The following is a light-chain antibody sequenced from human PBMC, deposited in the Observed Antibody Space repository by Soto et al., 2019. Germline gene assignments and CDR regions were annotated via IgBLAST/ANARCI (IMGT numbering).Light chain of an antibody. CDR3: SSYTSSSPLV. Sequence: QSALTQPASVSGSPEQSITISCTGTNSDIGGSNYVSWYQQRPRKAPRLMIYEVSNRPSGVSNRFSGSKSGNTASLTISGLQAEDEADYYCSSYTSSSPLVFGTGTKVTVL. CDR2: EVS. J-gene: IGLJ1*01. V-gene: IGLV2-14*01. CDR1: NSDIGGSNY.